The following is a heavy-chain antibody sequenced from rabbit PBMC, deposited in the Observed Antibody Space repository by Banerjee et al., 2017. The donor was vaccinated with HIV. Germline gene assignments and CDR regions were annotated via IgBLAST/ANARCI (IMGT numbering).Heavy chain of an antibody. Sequence: QEQLVESGGGLVQPEGTLTLTCKASGFTLSNYWMCWVRQAPGKGLELIACIATSSGSTWYASWVNGRFSISRSTSLNTVTLKMTSLTAADTATYFCARNGYDAYDYGTVDLWGPGTLVTVS. CDR3: ARNGYDAYDYGTVDL. CDR2: IATSSGST. J-gene: IGHJ6*01. D-gene: IGHD6-1*01. CDR1: GFTLSNYW. V-gene: IGHV1S43*01.